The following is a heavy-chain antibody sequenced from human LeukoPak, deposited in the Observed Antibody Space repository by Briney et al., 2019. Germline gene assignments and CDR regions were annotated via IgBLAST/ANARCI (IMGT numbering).Heavy chain of an antibody. D-gene: IGHD3-3*01. V-gene: IGHV3-48*03. CDR2: ISSSGSTI. CDR1: GFTFSSYE. J-gene: IGHJ3*02. Sequence: GGSLRLSCAASGFTFSSYEMNWVRQAPGKGLEWVSYISSSGSTIYYADSVKGRFTISRDNAKNSLYLQMNSLRAEDTAVYYCARDPTTIFPDAFDIWGQGTMVTVSS. CDR3: ARDPTTIFPDAFDI.